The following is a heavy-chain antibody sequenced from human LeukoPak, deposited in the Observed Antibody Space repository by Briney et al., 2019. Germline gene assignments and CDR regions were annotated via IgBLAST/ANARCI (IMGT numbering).Heavy chain of an antibody. J-gene: IGHJ5*02. D-gene: IGHD2-2*01. CDR3: ARDCSSTSCYSWFDP. CDR2: IYTSGST. V-gene: IGHV4-4*07. Sequence: SETLSLTCTVSGGSISSYYWSWIRQPAGKGLEWIGRIYTSGSTNYNPSLKSRVTMSVDTSKNQFSLKLSSVTAADTAVYYCARDCSSTSCYSWFDPWGQGTLVTVFS. CDR1: GGSISSYY.